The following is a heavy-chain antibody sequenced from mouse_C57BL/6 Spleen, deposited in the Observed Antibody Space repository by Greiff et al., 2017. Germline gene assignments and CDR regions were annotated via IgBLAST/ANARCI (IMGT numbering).Heavy chain of an antibody. CDR2: INPGSGGT. CDR3: ARSVAAQAPFAY. D-gene: IGHD3-2*02. Sequence: VQLQQSGAELVRPGTSVKVSCKASGYAFTSYLIEWVKQRPGQGLEWIGVINPGSGGTNYNEKLKGKATLTADKSSSTAYMQLSSLTSEDSAVYFCARSVAAQAPFAYWGQGTLVTVSA. J-gene: IGHJ3*01. V-gene: IGHV1-54*01. CDR1: GYAFTSYL.